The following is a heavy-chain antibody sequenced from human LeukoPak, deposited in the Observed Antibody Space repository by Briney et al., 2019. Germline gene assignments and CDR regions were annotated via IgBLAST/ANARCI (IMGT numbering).Heavy chain of an antibody. J-gene: IGHJ4*02. V-gene: IGHV5-51*01. CDR1: GYSFTSYW. CDR2: IYPGDSDT. Sequence: GESLKISCKASGYSFTSYWIGWVRQMPGKGLEWMGVIYPGDSDTRYSPSFQGHVTISADKSISTAYLQWSSLKASDTAMYYCAIPISGSRSYFSPYYFDNWGQGTLVTVSS. D-gene: IGHD3-10*01. CDR3: AIPISGSRSYFSPYYFDN.